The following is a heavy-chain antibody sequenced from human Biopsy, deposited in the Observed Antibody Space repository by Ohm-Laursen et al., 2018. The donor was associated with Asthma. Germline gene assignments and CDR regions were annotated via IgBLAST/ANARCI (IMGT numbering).Heavy chain of an antibody. CDR3: ARNVVWFREVGGMDV. D-gene: IGHD3-10*01. J-gene: IGHJ6*02. CDR1: GFTFRSYA. Sequence: SLRLSCSASGFTFRSYAMHWVRQAPGKGLEWVAVGGSYYDGGLKYYADSVNGRFTVSRDDSKNTLYLQMNSLRPDDTAVYYCARNVVWFREVGGMDVWGQGTTVTVSS. V-gene: IGHV3-30-3*01. CDR2: GGSYYDGGLK.